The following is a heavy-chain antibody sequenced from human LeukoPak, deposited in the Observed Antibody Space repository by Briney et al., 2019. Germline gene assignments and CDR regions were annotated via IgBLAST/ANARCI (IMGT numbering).Heavy chain of an antibody. CDR2: MNPNSGNT. J-gene: IGHJ5*02. CDR1: GYTFTSYD. Sequence: GASVKVSCKASGYTFTSYDIHWVRQVTGQGLEWMGWMNPNSGNTGYAQNFQGRVTISRNTSITTAYTELSSLTSEDTAVYYCARSVNSGSCHSCWIDPWGQGTLVTVSS. V-gene: IGHV1-8*03. CDR3: ARSVNSGSCHSCWIDP. D-gene: IGHD2-15*01.